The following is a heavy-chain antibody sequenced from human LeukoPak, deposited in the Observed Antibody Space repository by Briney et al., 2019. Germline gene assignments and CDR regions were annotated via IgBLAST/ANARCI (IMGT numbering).Heavy chain of an antibody. V-gene: IGHV3-21*01. J-gene: IGHJ4*02. CDR3: ARSILTGYIGEGFDK. D-gene: IGHD3-9*01. CDR1: GFTFSSYA. Sequence: GGSLGLSCSASGFTFSSYAMHWVRQAPGKGLEWISSFTTTSIYMYYADSVKGRFTISRDNAKNSLYLQMNSLRAEDTAVYYCARSILTGYIGEGFDKWGQGTLVTVSS. CDR2: FTTTSIYM.